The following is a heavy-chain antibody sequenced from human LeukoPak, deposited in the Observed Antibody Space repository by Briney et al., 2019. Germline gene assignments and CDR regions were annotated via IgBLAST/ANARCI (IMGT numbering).Heavy chain of an antibody. CDR1: GGSFSGYY. CDR3: AREGYDILTGHYSYYFDY. Sequence: TLSLTCAVYGGSFSGYYWSWIRQHPGKGLEWIGYIYYSGSTYYNPSLKSRVTISVDTSKNQFSLKLSSVTAADTAVYYCAREGYDILTGHYSYYFDYWGQGTLVTVSS. V-gene: IGHV4-31*11. D-gene: IGHD3-9*01. CDR2: IYYSGST. J-gene: IGHJ4*02.